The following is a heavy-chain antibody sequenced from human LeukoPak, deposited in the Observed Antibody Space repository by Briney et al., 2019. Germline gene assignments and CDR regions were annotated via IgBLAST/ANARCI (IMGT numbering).Heavy chain of an antibody. CDR3: ANPFYGSDYRHFGN. J-gene: IGHJ4*02. CDR2: ITADGGDT. CDR1: GFTFSNYA. D-gene: IGHD2/OR15-2a*01. Sequence: PGGSLRLSCAVSGFTFSNYAMRWVRQAPGKGLEWVSSITADGGDTYYADSVKGRFTISRDNAKNTLYLQMNNLRAEDTAVYYCANPFYGSDYRHFGNWGQGTLVTVSS. V-gene: IGHV3-23*01.